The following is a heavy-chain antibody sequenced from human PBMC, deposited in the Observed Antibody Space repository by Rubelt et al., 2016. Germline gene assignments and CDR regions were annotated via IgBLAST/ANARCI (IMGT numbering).Heavy chain of an antibody. J-gene: IGHJ4*02. D-gene: IGHD6-13*01. Sequence: QVQLVQSGPEVRKPGASVKVSCKASGYTFSNYGFTWVRQAPGQGLQWLGRISAYHANTKYAEKFQGRLTLTTDTPTSTAYMELGSLTSDDTAFYYCARLAAASATGNFDYWGQGTLVTVSS. CDR3: ARLAAASATGNFDY. V-gene: IGHV1-18*01. CDR1: GYTFSNYG. CDR2: ISAYHANT.